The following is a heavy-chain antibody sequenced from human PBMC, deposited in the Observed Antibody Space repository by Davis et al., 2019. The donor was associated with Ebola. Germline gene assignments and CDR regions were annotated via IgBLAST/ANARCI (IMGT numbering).Heavy chain of an antibody. V-gene: IGHV4-34*01. J-gene: IGHJ5*02. CDR1: GGSFSGYY. Sequence: GSLRLSCAVYGGSFSGYYWSWTRQPPGKGLEWIGEINHSGSTNYNPSLKSRVTKSVDTSKNQFSLKLSSVTAADTAVYYCARVIGNYGGWFDPWGQGTLVTVSS. CDR2: INHSGST. D-gene: IGHD4-11*01. CDR3: ARVIGNYGGWFDP.